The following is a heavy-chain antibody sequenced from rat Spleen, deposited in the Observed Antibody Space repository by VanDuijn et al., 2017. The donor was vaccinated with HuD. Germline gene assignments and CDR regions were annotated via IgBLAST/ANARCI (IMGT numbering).Heavy chain of an antibody. CDR1: GFTFNKYW. CDR3: TTYSDYATSPFAF. CDR2: TTNTGGSI. Sequence: EVQLVESGGGLVQPGRSLKLSCVASGFTFNKYWMTWIRQAPGKGLEWLASTTNTGGSIYYPDSVKGRFTLSRDNAKSTLYLQMGSLRSEDTATYYCTTYSDYATSPFAFWGRGALVTVSS. D-gene: IGHD1-6*01. J-gene: IGHJ3*01. V-gene: IGHV5-31*01.